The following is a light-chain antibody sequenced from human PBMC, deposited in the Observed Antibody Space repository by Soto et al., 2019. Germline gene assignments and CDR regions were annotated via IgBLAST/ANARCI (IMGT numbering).Light chain of an antibody. CDR3: QQYYTTLS. V-gene: IGKV4-1*01. Sequence: DIVMTQSPDSLAVSLGERATINCKSSQSVLYNSDNKNYLAWYQQKAGQPPKLLIYWASNRDSGVPDRFSGSGSGADFTLTISNLQAEDVAVYYCQQYYTTLSFGGGTKVEIK. CDR1: QSVLYNSDNKNY. J-gene: IGKJ4*01. CDR2: WAS.